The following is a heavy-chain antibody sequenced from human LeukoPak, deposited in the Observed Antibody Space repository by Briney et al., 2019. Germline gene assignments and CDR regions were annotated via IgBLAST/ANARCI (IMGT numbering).Heavy chain of an antibody. CDR1: GYTFTNFG. Sequence: GASVKVSCKASGYTFTNFGISWVRQAPGQGLEWMGWITPYNGNTNYAQKLQGRVTLTTDTSTSTAYMELRSLRSDDTAVYYCASTTRGGTYYYYMDVWGKGTTVTISS. V-gene: IGHV1-18*01. CDR2: ITPYNGNT. J-gene: IGHJ6*03. CDR3: ASTTRGGTYYYYMDV. D-gene: IGHD1-1*01.